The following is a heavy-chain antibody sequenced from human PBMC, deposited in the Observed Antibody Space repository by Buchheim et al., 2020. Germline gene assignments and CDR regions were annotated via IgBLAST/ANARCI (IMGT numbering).Heavy chain of an antibody. CDR1: GGSISSGGYS. CDR3: ARDTSGGSPHNWFDP. J-gene: IGHJ5*02. Sequence: QVQLQESGPGLVKPSQTLSLTCAVSGGSISSGGYSWSWIRQPPGKGLEWIGYIYYSGSTYYNPSLKGRVTISVDPSKNQFSLKLSSVTAADTAVYYCARDTSGGSPHNWFDPWGQGTL. D-gene: IGHD2-15*01. V-gene: IGHV4-30-4*07. CDR2: IYYSGST.